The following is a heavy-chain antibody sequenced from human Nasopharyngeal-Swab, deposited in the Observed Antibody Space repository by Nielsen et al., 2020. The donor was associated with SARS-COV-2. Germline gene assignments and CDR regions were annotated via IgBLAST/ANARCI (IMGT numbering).Heavy chain of an antibody. CDR3: AREVPYSGHDDAFDI. Sequence: GGSLRLSCAASGFTFSDYYMNWIRQAPGKGLEWVSHISSGGTAVYYADSVKGRFTMSRDNAKNSLFLQMNSLRADDTAVYYCAREVPYSGHDDAFDIWGQGTMVTVSA. D-gene: IGHD5-12*01. CDR2: ISSGGTAV. CDR1: GFTFSDYY. J-gene: IGHJ3*02. V-gene: IGHV3-11*04.